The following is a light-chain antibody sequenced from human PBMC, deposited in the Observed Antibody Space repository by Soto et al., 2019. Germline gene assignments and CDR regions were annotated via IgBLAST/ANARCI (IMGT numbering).Light chain of an antibody. V-gene: IGKV1D-12*01. CDR2: ATS. Sequence: DIQMTQSPSSVSASVGDTVTITCRASQGIYSRLAWYQQKPGKAPELLIYATSTLQNGVPSRFSGSGFGTDFTLSISSQQPEDSASYFCQQTDDFPLTVGGGTKVEI. CDR3: QQTDDFPLT. CDR1: QGIYSR. J-gene: IGKJ4*01.